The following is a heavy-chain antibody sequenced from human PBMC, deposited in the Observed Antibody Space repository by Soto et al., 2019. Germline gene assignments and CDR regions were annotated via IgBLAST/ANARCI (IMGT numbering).Heavy chain of an antibody. CDR2: ISYDATNE. D-gene: IGHD2-15*01. Sequence: PGGSLRLSCAASGFTFSSYAMQWVRQDPGKGLEWVALISYDATNECYPDFVNGRFTVYRDKAKNTLFLKIDSLRAEDTAVYYCGKDLDHCSGYFCTMRLNAMDVWVQGSAVTFSS. J-gene: IGHJ6*01. CDR3: GKDLDHCSGYFCTMRLNAMDV. CDR1: GFTFSSYA. V-gene: IGHV3-30*18.